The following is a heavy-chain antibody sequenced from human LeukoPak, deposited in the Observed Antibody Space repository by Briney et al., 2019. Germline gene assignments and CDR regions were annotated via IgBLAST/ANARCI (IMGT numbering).Heavy chain of an antibody. Sequence: GGSLRLSCAASGLTFSTYSMNWVRQAPGKGLEWVSSISSSSNFIYYTDSVKGRFTISRDNAKNSLYLQMNSLRAEDTAVYYCARDGLSSGWYPGFDSWGQGTLVTVSS. CDR3: ARDGLSSGWYPGFDS. CDR2: ISSSSNFI. CDR1: GLTFSTYS. D-gene: IGHD6-19*01. J-gene: IGHJ4*02. V-gene: IGHV3-21*01.